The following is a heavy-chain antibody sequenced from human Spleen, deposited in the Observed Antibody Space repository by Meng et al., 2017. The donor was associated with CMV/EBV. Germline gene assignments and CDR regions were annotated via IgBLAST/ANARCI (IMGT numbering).Heavy chain of an antibody. CDR1: GFTFCSYE. Sequence: GGSLTLACADSGFTFCSYEMNWVRQDPGEGLEWVAYISSSGSTIYYEDSVKGRFAISTDNAKSSLYRQMNSLRGEDTAAYYCARDRPSGWWFDYWGQGTLVTVSS. V-gene: IGHV3-48*03. CDR3: ARDRPSGWWFDY. D-gene: IGHD2-15*01. CDR2: ISSSGSTI. J-gene: IGHJ4*02.